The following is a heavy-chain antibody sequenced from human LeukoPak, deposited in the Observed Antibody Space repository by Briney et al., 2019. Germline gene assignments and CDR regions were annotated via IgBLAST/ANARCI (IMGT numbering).Heavy chain of an antibody. Sequence: GGSLRLSCAASGFTFSSYAMHWVRQAPGKGLEYVSAISSNGGSTYYANSVRGRFTISRDNSKNTLFLQMGSLRAEDMAVYYCARGGSIAARPIDYWGQGTLVTVSS. D-gene: IGHD6-6*01. CDR3: ARGGSIAARPIDY. J-gene: IGHJ4*02. CDR2: ISSNGGST. V-gene: IGHV3-64*01. CDR1: GFTFSSYA.